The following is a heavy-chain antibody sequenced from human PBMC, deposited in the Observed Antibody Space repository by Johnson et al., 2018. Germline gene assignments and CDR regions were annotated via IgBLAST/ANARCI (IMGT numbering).Heavy chain of an antibody. J-gene: IGHJ4*02. D-gene: IGHD3-16*02. CDR1: GGSISSYH. Sequence: QVQLQESGPGLVKPSETLSLTCSVSGGSISSYHWSWIRQPAGKGLEWIGRMHISGTTNYNPSLKSRGTMSLDASKNQFSLKLNSVTAADTAVSYCARDGAGGGYPAYWGQGTLVTISS. V-gene: IGHV4-4*07. CDR2: MHISGTT. CDR3: ARDGAGGGYPAY.